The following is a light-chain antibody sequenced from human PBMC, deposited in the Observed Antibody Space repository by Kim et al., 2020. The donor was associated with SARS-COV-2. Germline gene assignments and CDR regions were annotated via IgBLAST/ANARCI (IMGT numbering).Light chain of an antibody. Sequence: GQRVTISCSGSSSNNGSNTENWYQQLPGTAPKLLIYSNNQRPSGVPDRFSGSKSGTSASLAISGLQSEDEADYYCAAWDDSLNGWVFGGGTQLTVL. CDR1: SSNNGSNT. CDR2: SNN. V-gene: IGLV1-44*01. CDR3: AAWDDSLNGWV. J-gene: IGLJ3*02.